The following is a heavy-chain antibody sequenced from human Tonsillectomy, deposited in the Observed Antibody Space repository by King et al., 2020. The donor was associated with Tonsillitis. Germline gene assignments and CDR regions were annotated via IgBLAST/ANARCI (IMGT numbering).Heavy chain of an antibody. Sequence: HVQLVESGGGVVQPGRSLRLSCAASGFTFSSYGMHWVRQAPGKGLEWVAVIWYDGSNKYYADSVKGRFTISRDNSKNTLYLQMNSLRAEDTAVYYCARDLVGYCSSTSCHHFDYWGQGTLVTVSS. CDR3: ARDLVGYCSSTSCHHFDY. CDR2: IWYDGSNK. V-gene: IGHV3-33*01. J-gene: IGHJ4*02. D-gene: IGHD2-2*01. CDR1: GFTFSSYG.